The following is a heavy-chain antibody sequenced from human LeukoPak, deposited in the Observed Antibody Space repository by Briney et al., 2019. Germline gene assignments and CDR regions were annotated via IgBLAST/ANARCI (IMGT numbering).Heavy chain of an antibody. V-gene: IGHV1-46*01. CDR2: INPSAGTT. Sequence: VASVKVSCKASGYTFTSYYVHWVRQAPGQGLEWMGIINPSAGTTSYAQKLQGRVTMTRDTSTSTVYMELSSLRSEDTAMYYCARGGESSVWGRWFDPWGQGTLVTVSS. CDR3: ARGGESSVWGRWFDP. CDR1: GYTFTSYY. J-gene: IGHJ5*02. D-gene: IGHD6-19*01.